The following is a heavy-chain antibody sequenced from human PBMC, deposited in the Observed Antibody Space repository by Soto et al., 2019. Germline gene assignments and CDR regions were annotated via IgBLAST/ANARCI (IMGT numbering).Heavy chain of an antibody. CDR1: GDIFSGYS. J-gene: IGHJ4*02. Sequence: QVQLVQSGAEVKKPGSSVKVSCKTSGDIFSGYSISWVRQAPGQGLEWMGGIIPIFGKTNYAQRFHGKVTITDDKSTSTVYIELYSLKSEDTAVYYCARDLGSGYDPGDYWGQGTLVTVSS. V-gene: IGHV1-69*14. CDR2: IIPIFGKT. D-gene: IGHD5-12*01. CDR3: ARDLGSGYDPGDY.